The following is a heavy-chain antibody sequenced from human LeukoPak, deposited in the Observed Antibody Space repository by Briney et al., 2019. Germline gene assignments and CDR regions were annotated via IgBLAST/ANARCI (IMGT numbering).Heavy chain of an antibody. CDR1: GFTFSSYA. D-gene: IGHD3-22*01. Sequence: GGSLRLSCAASGFTFSSYAMSWVRQAPGKGLEWVSAISGSGGSTYYADSVKGRFTISRDNSKNTLYLQTNSLRAEDTAVYYCANVFSGYPFDYWGQGTLVTVSS. V-gene: IGHV3-23*01. J-gene: IGHJ4*02. CDR3: ANVFSGYPFDY. CDR2: ISGSGGST.